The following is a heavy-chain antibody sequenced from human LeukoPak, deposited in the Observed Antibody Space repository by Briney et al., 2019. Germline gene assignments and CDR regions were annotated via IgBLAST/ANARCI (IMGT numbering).Heavy chain of an antibody. CDR1: GGTFSSYA. Sequence: SVKVSCKASGGTFSSYAISWVRQAPGQGLEWMGGIIPIFGTANYAQKFQGRVTITADESTSTAYMELSSLRSEDTAVYYSARAPNYCSSTSCLLGYYYYYMDVWGKGTTVTVSS. CDR2: IIPIFGTA. J-gene: IGHJ6*03. D-gene: IGHD2-2*01. CDR3: ARAPNYCSSTSCLLGYYYYYMDV. V-gene: IGHV1-69*13.